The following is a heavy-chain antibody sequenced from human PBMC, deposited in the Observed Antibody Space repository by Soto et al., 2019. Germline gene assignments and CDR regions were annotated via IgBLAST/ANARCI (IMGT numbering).Heavy chain of an antibody. Sequence: PSETLSLTCTVSGGSISSGGFYWSWIRQLPEKGLEWIAYIFPSGSTSYNPSLRSRVSISADTSKNQLPLSLTSVTVADTALYYCASSVASGIHVFDIWGQGTMVTVSS. CDR3: ASSVASGIHVFDI. V-gene: IGHV4-31*03. CDR1: GGSISSGGFY. J-gene: IGHJ3*02. D-gene: IGHD3-10*01. CDR2: IFPSGST.